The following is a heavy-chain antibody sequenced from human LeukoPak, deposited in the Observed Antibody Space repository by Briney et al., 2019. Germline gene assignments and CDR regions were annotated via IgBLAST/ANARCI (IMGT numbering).Heavy chain of an antibody. J-gene: IGHJ5*02. CDR3: ERVGSGWYPNWFDP. CDR2: IKQDGSEK. Sequence: PGGSLRLSCAASGFTFSSYWMSWVRQAPGKGLEWVANIKQDGSEKYYVDSVKGRFTISRDNAKNSLYLQMDSLRAEDTAVYYCERVGSGWYPNWFDPWGQGTLVTVSS. V-gene: IGHV3-7*03. D-gene: IGHD6-19*01. CDR1: GFTFSSYW.